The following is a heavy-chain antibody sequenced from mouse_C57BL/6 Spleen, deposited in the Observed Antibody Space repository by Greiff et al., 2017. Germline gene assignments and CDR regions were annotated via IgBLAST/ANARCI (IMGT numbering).Heavy chain of an antibody. D-gene: IGHD1-1*01. CDR3: ARAGYYVSSGYFDD. V-gene: IGHV5-16*01. J-gene: IGHJ2*01. CDR2: INYDGSST. Sequence: EVQRVESEGGLVQPGSSLTLSCTASGFTFSDYYMAWVRQVPEKGLEWVANINYDGSSTYYLDSLKRRFIISRDNAKNILYLQMISPKSEDTATYYCARAGYYVSSGYFDDWGQGTTLTVSS. CDR1: GFTFSDYY.